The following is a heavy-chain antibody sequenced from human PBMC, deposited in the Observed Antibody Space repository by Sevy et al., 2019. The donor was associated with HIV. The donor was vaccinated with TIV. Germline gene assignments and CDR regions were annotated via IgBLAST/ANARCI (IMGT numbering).Heavy chain of an antibody. V-gene: IGHV3-21*01. J-gene: IGHJ4*02. Sequence: GGSLRLSCAASGFTFSTSTMNWFRKAPGKGLEWVSLMTSSGSYILYADSVKGRFTISRDNAKNSVFLQMNSLRVEDTAVYYCVRDGWNYWGQGTLVTVSS. CDR3: VRDGWNY. D-gene: IGHD2-15*01. CDR2: MTSSGSYI. CDR1: GFTFSTST.